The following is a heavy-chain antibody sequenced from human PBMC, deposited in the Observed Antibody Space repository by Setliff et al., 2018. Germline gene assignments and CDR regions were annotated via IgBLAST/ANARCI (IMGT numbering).Heavy chain of an antibody. CDR3: VRERSGYSSNWYTLDAFDI. V-gene: IGHV3-7*01. D-gene: IGHD6-13*01. Sequence: GALRLSCAAPGFTFSSYWMRWVRQAPGNGLERLANINEDGSHKWYVDSVKGRFTFSRDNAKNSLYLQMSSLRAEDTAIYYCVRERSGYSSNWYTLDAFDIWGQGTMVTVSS. CDR2: INEDGSHK. J-gene: IGHJ3*02. CDR1: GFTFSSYW.